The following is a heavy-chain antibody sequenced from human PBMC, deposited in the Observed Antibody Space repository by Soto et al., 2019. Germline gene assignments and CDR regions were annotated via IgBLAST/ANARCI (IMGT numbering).Heavy chain of an antibody. Sequence: PSETLSLTYAVSGVSITTNGYSWSWIRQPPGKGLEWIGYIYPSGTIFYNPSLNNRATISADTSNNQFSLKLTSVTAADTAVYFCATYTAFAKYYFDYWGRGTLVTVSS. V-gene: IGHV4-30-2*01. D-gene: IGHD3-16*01. CDR2: IYPSGTI. J-gene: IGHJ4*02. CDR1: GVSITTNGYS. CDR3: ATYTAFAKYYFDY.